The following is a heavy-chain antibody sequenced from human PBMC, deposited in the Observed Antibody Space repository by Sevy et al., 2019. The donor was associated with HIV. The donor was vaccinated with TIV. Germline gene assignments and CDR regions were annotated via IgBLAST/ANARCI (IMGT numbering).Heavy chain of an antibody. CDR3: ARSLGNYYGSGTYQEDWFDP. J-gene: IGHJ5*02. D-gene: IGHD3-10*01. CDR2: ISSSSSYI. V-gene: IGHV3-21*01. Sequence: GESLKISCAASGFTFSIYTMNWVRQAPGKGLEWVSSISSSSSYIYYTDSVKGRFSISRDNAKKARFLQMNSLRAEDRAVYYCARSLGNYYGSGTYQEDWFDPWGQGTLVTVSS. CDR1: GFTFSIYT.